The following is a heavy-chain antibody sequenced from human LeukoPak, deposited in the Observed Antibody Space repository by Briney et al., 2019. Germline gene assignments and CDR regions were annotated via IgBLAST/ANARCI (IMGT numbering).Heavy chain of an antibody. CDR1: GFTFSSYG. J-gene: IGHJ5*02. CDR3: AKDPFTMVRGVPNWFDP. Sequence: GGSLRLSCAASGFTFSSYGMHWVRQAPGKGLEWVAVISYDGSNKYYADSVKGRFTISRDNSKNTLYLQMNSLRAEDTAVYYCAKDPFTMVRGVPNWFDPWGQGTLVTVSS. V-gene: IGHV3-30*18. D-gene: IGHD3-10*01. CDR2: ISYDGSNK.